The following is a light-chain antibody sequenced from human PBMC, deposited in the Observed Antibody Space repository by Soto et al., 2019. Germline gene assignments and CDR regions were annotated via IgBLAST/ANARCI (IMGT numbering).Light chain of an antibody. CDR3: QQYGNSPST. CDR1: QSVSSSC. J-gene: IGKJ1*01. Sequence: EIVLTQSPGTLSLSAGERATLSCRASQSVSSSCLAWYQQRPGQAPRLLIYGASSRATGIPDRFSGSGSGTDFTLTISRLEPEDFAVYYCQQYGNSPSTFGQGTKVEIK. V-gene: IGKV3-20*01. CDR2: GAS.